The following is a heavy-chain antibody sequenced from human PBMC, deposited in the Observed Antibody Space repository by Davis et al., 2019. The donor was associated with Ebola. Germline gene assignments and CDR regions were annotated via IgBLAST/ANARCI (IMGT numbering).Heavy chain of an antibody. J-gene: IGHJ2*01. V-gene: IGHV3-30-3*01. CDR3: ARGATVTGYWYFDL. CDR2: ISFDGSNIGGNK. Sequence: GESLKISCAASGFSFNGFSMHWVRQAPGKGLEWVAAISFDGSNIGGNKFYSDSVRGRFSISRDNSKSTLYLQMDSLRAEDTAVYYCARGATVTGYWYFDLWGRGTLVTVSS. D-gene: IGHD4-17*01. CDR1: GFSFNGFS.